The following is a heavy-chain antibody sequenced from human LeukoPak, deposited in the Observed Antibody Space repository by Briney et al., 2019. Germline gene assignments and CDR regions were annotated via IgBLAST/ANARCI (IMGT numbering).Heavy chain of an antibody. V-gene: IGHV3-23*01. CDR3: ARAGGSTVSHSDY. J-gene: IGHJ4*02. CDR1: GFTFSSYT. D-gene: IGHD4-17*01. Sequence: GGSLRLSCAASGFTFSSYTMSWVRQAPGKGLEWVSTITTSDGNTYYADSVKGRFTVSRDNSKNTLFLQMNSLRAEDTAVYYCARAGGSTVSHSDYWGQGTLVTVSS. CDR2: ITTSDGNT.